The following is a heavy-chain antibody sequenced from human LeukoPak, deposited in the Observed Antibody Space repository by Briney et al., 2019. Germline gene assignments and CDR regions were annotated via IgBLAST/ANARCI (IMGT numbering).Heavy chain of an antibody. CDR2: IYYSGGV. Sequence: SETLSLTCTVSGGPISTHYWSWIRRSPGRGLEWIGYIYYSGGVNYNPSLKSRVTMSVDMSKNQFSLKLTSVTAADTAVYYCARTLSYRLHLGYMDVWGKGTTVTVSS. CDR1: GGPISTHY. D-gene: IGHD4-11*01. J-gene: IGHJ6*03. V-gene: IGHV4-59*11. CDR3: ARTLSYRLHLGYMDV.